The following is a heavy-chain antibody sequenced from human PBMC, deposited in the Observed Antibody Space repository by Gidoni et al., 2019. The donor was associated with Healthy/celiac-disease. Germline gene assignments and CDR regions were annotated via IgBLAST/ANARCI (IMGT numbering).Heavy chain of an antibody. V-gene: IGHV3-53*02. CDR2: IYSGSST. Sequence: EVQLVETVGGLIQPGGSLRLSCAASGFPVSSTYMSWLRQAPGKGLEWVSVIYSGSSTYYADAVKGRFTISRDNSKNTLYLQMNSLRAEDTAVYYCARDKIQLWSRRYYYYGMDVWGQGTTVTVSS. CDR3: ARDKIQLWSRRYYYYGMDV. CDR1: GFPVSSTY. D-gene: IGHD5-18*01. J-gene: IGHJ6*02.